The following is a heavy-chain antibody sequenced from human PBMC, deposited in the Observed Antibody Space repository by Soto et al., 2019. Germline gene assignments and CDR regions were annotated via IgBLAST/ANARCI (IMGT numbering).Heavy chain of an antibody. Sequence: QVQLVQSGAEVKKPGSSVKVSCKASGGTFSSYAISWVRQAPGQGLEWMGGIIPIFGTANYAQKFQGRVTITADESTSTACMEPSSLRSEETAVYYCARGGKDVYYYYGMDVWGQGTTVTVSS. J-gene: IGHJ6*02. CDR1: GGTFSSYA. CDR2: IIPIFGTA. D-gene: IGHD2-15*01. CDR3: ARGGKDVYYYYGMDV. V-gene: IGHV1-69*01.